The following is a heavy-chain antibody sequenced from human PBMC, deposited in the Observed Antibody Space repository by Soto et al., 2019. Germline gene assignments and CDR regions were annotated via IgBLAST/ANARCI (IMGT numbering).Heavy chain of an antibody. J-gene: IGHJ3*01. Sequence: DVQLVESGGGLIQPGESLRLSCSASGLTISGKKYVAWVRQAPGKGLEWVSALYDVDGSFYADSVKGRFTTSSDSSKTTVYLQMNDLRPVDTAVYSCATWHEREHAYDVWGQGTTVTVSS. CDR3: ATWHEREHAYDV. CDR2: LYDVDGS. CDR1: GLTISGKKY. D-gene: IGHD1-1*01. V-gene: IGHV3-53*01.